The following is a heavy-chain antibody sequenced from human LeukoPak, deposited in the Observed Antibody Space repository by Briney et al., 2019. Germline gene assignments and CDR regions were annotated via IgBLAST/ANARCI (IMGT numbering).Heavy chain of an antibody. Sequence: KPSETLSLTCTVSGGSISSYYWSWIWQPPGKGLEWIGYIYYSGSTNYNPSLKSRVTISVDTSKNQFSLKLSSVTAADTAVYYCAREVPHALGYCSSTSCQNYYYYYYMDVWGKGTTVTVSS. CDR3: AREVPHALGYCSSTSCQNYYYYYYMDV. CDR2: IYYSGST. V-gene: IGHV4-59*01. J-gene: IGHJ6*03. CDR1: GGSISSYY. D-gene: IGHD2-2*01.